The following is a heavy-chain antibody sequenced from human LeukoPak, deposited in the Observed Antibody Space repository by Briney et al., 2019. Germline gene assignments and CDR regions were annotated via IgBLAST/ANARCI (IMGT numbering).Heavy chain of an antibody. J-gene: IGHJ4*02. CDR2: IDPSDSYT. V-gene: IGHV5-10-1*01. CDR3: ARRLYSGDEAYDY. D-gene: IGHD5-12*01. Sequence: GESLKISCKGSGYIFTSYWINWVRQTPGKGLEWMGRIDPSDSYTKYSPSFQVHVTISADKSISTAYLQWSSLKASDTAMYYCARRLYSGDEAYDYWGQGTLVTVSS. CDR1: GYIFTSYW.